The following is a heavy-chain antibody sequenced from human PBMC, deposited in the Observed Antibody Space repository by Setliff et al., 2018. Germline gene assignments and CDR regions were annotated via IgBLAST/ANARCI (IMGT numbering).Heavy chain of an antibody. Sequence: ASVKVSCKASGYNFTSYGISWVRQAPGQGLEWLGWISAYNGNTNYAQKLQGRLTMTTDTSTNTDYMEVRSLGSDDTAMYYCARDVGYCCGGSCYKGHDYWGQGTLVTVSS. CDR1: GYNFTSYG. CDR2: ISAYNGNT. J-gene: IGHJ4*02. D-gene: IGHD2-15*01. V-gene: IGHV1-18*01. CDR3: ARDVGYCCGGSCYKGHDY.